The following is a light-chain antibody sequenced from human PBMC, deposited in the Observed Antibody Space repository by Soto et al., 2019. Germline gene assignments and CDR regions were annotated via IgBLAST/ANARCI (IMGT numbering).Light chain of an antibody. CDR1: QSIRSER. Sequence: EIVLTQSPDTLSLSPGERATLSCRASQSIRSERLAWYQQKPGQAPRLVIFDASNRASGMPERFSGSGSGTDFTLTIARLEPGDFAVYYCQEYDGAPITFGLGTRLEIK. J-gene: IGKJ5*01. V-gene: IGKV3-20*01. CDR2: DAS. CDR3: QEYDGAPIT.